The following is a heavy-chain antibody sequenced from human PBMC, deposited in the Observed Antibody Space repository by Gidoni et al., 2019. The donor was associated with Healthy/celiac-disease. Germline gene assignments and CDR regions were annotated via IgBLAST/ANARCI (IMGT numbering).Heavy chain of an antibody. CDR1: GFPFSSYA. CDR2: FSGSGGST. J-gene: IGHJ4*02. CDR3: ASIRDGYNWGVDY. Sequence: EVQLLESGGGLVQPGGSLRLSCAASGFPFSSYAMCWVRQAPGKGLEWVSAFSGSGGSTYYADAVKGRFTISRDNSKNTLYLQMNSLRAEDTAVYYCASIRDGYNWGVDYWGQGTLVTVSS. D-gene: IGHD5-12*01. V-gene: IGHV3-23*01.